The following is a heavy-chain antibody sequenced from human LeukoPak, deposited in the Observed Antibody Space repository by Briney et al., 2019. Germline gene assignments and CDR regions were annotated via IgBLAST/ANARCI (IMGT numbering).Heavy chain of an antibody. Sequence: SETLSLTCTVSGGSINNFYWSWIRQPPGRGLEWIGYISHSGSTNYNPSLESRVSMSVDTSKNQFSLKLSSVTAADTAIYYCDRNGRLNNSSSSSTSCYYYYYYMDVWGQGTTVTVSS. D-gene: IGHD2-2*01. J-gene: IGHJ6*03. CDR3: DRNGRLNNSSSSSTSCYYYYYYMDV. V-gene: IGHV4-59*01. CDR1: GGSINNFY. CDR2: ISHSGST.